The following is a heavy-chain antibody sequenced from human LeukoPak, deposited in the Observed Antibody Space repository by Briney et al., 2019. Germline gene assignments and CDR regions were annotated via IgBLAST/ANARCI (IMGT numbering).Heavy chain of an antibody. CDR3: ARMLYYYDSSAYDI. CDR2: IYYSGST. J-gene: IGHJ3*02. Sequence: SETLSLTCTVSGGSISSSNFYWGWIRQPPGKGLEWIGSIYYSGSTYYNPSLKSRVTISVDTSKNQFSLKLSSVTAADTAVYYCARMLYYYDSSAYDIWGRGTMVTVSS. CDR1: GGSISSSNFY. D-gene: IGHD3-22*01. V-gene: IGHV4-39*07.